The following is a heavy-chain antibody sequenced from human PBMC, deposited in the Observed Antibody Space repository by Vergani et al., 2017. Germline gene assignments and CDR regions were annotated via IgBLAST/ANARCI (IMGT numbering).Heavy chain of an antibody. CDR3: AKGGLGHGGYFDL. V-gene: IGHV4-59*01. CDR1: GSSISTFF. Sequence: QVQLQESGPGLLKPSETLSLTCTVSGSSISTFFWSWIRQPPGEGLEWIGYIYYTGSTNYNPSLKSRITISLDTSNNQFSLKLSSVTAADTAVYYCAKGGLGHGGYFDLWGRGTLVTVSS. CDR2: IYYTGST. J-gene: IGHJ2*01. D-gene: IGHD3-16*01.